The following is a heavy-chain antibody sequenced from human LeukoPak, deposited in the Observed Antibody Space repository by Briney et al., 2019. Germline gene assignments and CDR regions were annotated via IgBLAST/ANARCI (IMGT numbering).Heavy chain of an antibody. CDR1: GGSISSYY. Sequence: PSETLSLTCTVSGGSISSYYWTWIRQPPGKGLEWIGYIYYSGTTNYNPSLKSRLTISLDTSKNQFSLQLRSVTAADTAVYYCAGGNSDPFDFWGQGTMVTVSS. CDR2: IYYSGTT. D-gene: IGHD4-23*01. V-gene: IGHV4-59*03. J-gene: IGHJ3*01. CDR3: AGGNSDPFDF.